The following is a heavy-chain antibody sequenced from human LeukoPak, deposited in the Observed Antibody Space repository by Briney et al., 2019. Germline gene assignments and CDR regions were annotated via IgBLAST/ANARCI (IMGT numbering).Heavy chain of an antibody. D-gene: IGHD3-16*01. CDR3: ASITFGGVLDY. CDR1: GASFSDYY. Sequence: SETLSLTCVVYGASFSDYYWTWIRQPPGKGLEWIGEIIRSGSTNYNPSLKSRVTLSVDTSKKQFSLNLNSLTAADTAVYYCASITFGGVLDYWGQGTLVTVSS. CDR2: IIRSGST. J-gene: IGHJ4*02. V-gene: IGHV4-34*12.